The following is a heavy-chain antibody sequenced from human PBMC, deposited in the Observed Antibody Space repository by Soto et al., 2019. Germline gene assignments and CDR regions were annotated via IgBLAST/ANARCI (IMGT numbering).Heavy chain of an antibody. D-gene: IGHD2-8*01. CDR1: GFTFSSYA. J-gene: IGHJ4*02. Sequence: GGSLRLSCAASGFTFSSYAMHWVRQAPGKGLEYVSAISSNGGSTYYANSVKGRFTISRDNSKNTLYLEMKSLRAEDTAVYYCARRTNGYFGYWGQGAQVTVSS. CDR3: ARRTNGYFGY. V-gene: IGHV3-64*01. CDR2: ISSNGGST.